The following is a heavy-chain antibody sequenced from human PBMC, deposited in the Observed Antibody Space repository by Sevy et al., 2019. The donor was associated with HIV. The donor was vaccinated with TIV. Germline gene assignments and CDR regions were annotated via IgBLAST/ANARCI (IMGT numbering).Heavy chain of an antibody. D-gene: IGHD3-3*01. J-gene: IGHJ4*02. CDR3: AKDSGEWLLRTYYFDY. V-gene: IGHV3-23*01. CDR1: GFTFSSYA. Sequence: GGSLRLSCAASGFTFSSYAMSWVRQAPGKGLEWVSAISGSGGSTYYADSVKGQFTISRDNSKNTLYLQMNSLRAEDTAVYYCAKDSGEWLLRTYYFDYWGQGTLVTVSS. CDR2: ISGSGGST.